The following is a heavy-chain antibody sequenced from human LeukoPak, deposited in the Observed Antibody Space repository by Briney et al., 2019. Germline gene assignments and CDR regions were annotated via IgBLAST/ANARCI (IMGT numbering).Heavy chain of an antibody. CDR2: ISTYNGDI. CDR1: GHTFTGYG. J-gene: IGHJ3*01. Sequence: ASVKVSCKASGHTFTGYGISWVRQAPGQGLEWMGWISTYNGDINYAQKVQGRVIMTTDTSTNTAYMKLRSLRSDDTAMYYCARRVVGTAKDTFDVWGQGTMVTVSS. V-gene: IGHV1-18*01. D-gene: IGHD1-26*01. CDR3: ARRVVGTAKDTFDV.